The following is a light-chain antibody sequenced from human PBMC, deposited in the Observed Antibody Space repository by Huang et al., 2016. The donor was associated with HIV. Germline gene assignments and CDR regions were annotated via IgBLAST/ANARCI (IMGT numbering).Light chain of an antibody. CDR3: QHRASFPIA. V-gene: IGKV1-33*01. CDR1: QDISNY. J-gene: IGKJ5*01. CDR2: DAS. Sequence: DIQMTQSPSSLSASVGDRVTITCQASQDISNYLNWYQHKPGKAPKLLIYDASNLETGVPSRFSGSGSGTDYTCIISSLQPEDIATDYCQHRASFPIAFGQGTRLDIK.